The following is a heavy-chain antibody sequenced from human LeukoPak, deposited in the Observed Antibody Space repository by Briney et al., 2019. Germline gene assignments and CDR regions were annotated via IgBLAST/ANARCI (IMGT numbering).Heavy chain of an antibody. D-gene: IGHD5-18*01. Sequence: GGSLRLSCAASGFTFSSYAMHWVRQAPGKGLEWVAVISYDGSNKYYADSVKGRFTISRDNSKNTLYLQMNSLRTEDTAVYYCARERSRGYSYGHGLDYWGQGTLVTVSS. CDR3: ARERSRGYSYGHGLDY. V-gene: IGHV3-30-3*01. CDR1: GFTFSSYA. CDR2: ISYDGSNK. J-gene: IGHJ4*02.